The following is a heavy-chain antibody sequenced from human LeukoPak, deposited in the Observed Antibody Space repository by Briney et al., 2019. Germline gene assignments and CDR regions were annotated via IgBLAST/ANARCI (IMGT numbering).Heavy chain of an antibody. CDR3: ARHVYCSSTSCYYYFDY. J-gene: IGHJ4*02. Sequence: SETLSLTCTVSGGSISSYYWSWIRQPPGKGLELIRYIYYSGSTNYNPSLKSRVTISVDTSKNQFSLKLSSVTAADTAVYYCARHVYCSSTSCYYYFDYWGQGTPVTVSS. CDR1: GGSISSYY. D-gene: IGHD2-2*01. V-gene: IGHV4-59*08. CDR2: IYYSGST.